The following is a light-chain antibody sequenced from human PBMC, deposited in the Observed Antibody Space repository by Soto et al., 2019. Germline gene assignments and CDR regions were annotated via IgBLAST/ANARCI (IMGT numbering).Light chain of an antibody. CDR3: QQYGSSPPWT. Sequence: EIVLTQSPVTLSLSPGERATLSCRASQSVSSSYLAWYQQKPGQAPRLLIYGASSRATGIPDRFSGSGSKTDFTLTISRLEPEDFAVYYCQQYGSSPPWTFGQGTKVDIK. CDR1: QSVSSSY. V-gene: IGKV3-20*01. J-gene: IGKJ1*01. CDR2: GAS.